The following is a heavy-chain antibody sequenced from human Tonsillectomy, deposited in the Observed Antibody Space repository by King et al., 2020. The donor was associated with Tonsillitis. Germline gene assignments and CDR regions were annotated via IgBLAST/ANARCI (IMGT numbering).Heavy chain of an antibody. J-gene: IGHJ3*02. V-gene: IGHV3-9*01. CDR3: AKDTVRFLEWSHDAFDI. CDR1: GFNFDDYA. D-gene: IGHD3-3*01. Sequence: VQLVESGGGLVQPGRSLRLSCAASGFNFDDYAMHWVRQVPGKGLEWVSGISWYSGRIDYADSVKGRFTISRDNAKNSLYLQMKSLRPEDTALYYCAKDTVRFLEWSHDAFDIWGQGTMVTVSS. CDR2: ISWYSGRI.